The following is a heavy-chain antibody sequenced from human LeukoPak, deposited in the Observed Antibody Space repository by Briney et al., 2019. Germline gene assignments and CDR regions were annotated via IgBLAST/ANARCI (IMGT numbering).Heavy chain of an antibody. J-gene: IGHJ1*01. Sequence: ASVKVSCKASGYTFTGYYMHWVRQAPGQGLEWMGWINPNSGGTNYAQKFQGRVTMTRDTSISTAYMELSRLRSDDTAVYYCASRGSMVRGVIKVFQHWGQGTLVTVSS. CDR3: ASRGSMVRGVIKVFQH. D-gene: IGHD3-10*01. CDR1: GYTFTGYY. V-gene: IGHV1-2*02. CDR2: INPNSGGT.